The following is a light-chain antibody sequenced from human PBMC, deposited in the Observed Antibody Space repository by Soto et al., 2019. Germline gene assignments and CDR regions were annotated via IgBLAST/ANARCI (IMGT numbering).Light chain of an antibody. J-gene: IGKJ4*02. CDR1: QSVSSY. CDR3: QQRSNWPLT. Sequence: EIVLTQSPATLSLSPGARATLSCRASQSVSSYLAWYQQKPGQAPRLLIYDASNRATGIPARFSGSGSGTDFTLTSSSLEPEDFAVYYGQQRSNWPLTCGGGTKVEIK. CDR2: DAS. V-gene: IGKV3-11*01.